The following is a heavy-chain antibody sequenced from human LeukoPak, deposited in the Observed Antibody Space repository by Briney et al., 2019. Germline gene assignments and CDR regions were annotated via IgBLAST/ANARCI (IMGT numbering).Heavy chain of an antibody. Sequence: GGSLRLSCAVSEFTFSNYEMNWVRQAPGKGLEWVSYISSSGGTIYYADSVKGRFTISRDNAENLLPPQMNSLRAEDTAVYYCARGTILGVAYDYWGQGTLVTVSS. CDR1: EFTFSNYE. V-gene: IGHV3-48*03. D-gene: IGHD3-3*01. J-gene: IGHJ4*02. CDR3: ARGTILGVAYDY. CDR2: ISSSGGTI.